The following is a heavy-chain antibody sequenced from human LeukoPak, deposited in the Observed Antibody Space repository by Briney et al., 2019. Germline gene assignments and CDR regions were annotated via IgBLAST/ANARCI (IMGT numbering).Heavy chain of an antibody. CDR3: ATVMGSSPSTAYFAY. D-gene: IGHD6-6*01. V-gene: IGHV3-23*01. J-gene: IGHJ4*02. Sequence: PGGSLRLSCGGSGFIFSSYGINWVRQTPGKGLEWLSAISNDGRHMYYTDSVKGRFTTSRDNSRNTVYLQMNGLRVEDTAVYYCATVMGSSPSTAYFAYWGQGTLVTVSS. CDR2: ISNDGRHM. CDR1: GFIFSSYG.